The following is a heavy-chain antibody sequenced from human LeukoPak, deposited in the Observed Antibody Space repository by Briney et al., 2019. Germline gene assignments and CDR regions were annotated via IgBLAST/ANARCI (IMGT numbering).Heavy chain of an antibody. CDR2: IYTSGST. Sequence: SETLSLTCTVSGGSISSGSYYWSWIRQPAGKGLEWIGRIYTSGSTNYNPSLKSRVTISVDTSKNQFSLKLSSVTAADTAVYYCARAGRDGYNFGLLANHDYWGQGTLVTVSS. V-gene: IGHV4-61*02. D-gene: IGHD5-24*01. CDR3: ARAGRDGYNFGLLANHDY. CDR1: GGSISSGSYY. J-gene: IGHJ4*02.